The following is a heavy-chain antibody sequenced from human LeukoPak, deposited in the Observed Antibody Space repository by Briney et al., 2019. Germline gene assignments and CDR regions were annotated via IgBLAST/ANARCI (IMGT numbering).Heavy chain of an antibody. V-gene: IGHV4-30-2*01. D-gene: IGHD6-19*01. CDR3: ARERDSSGWSWFDP. CDR2: ISQSGST. J-gene: IGHJ5*02. Sequence: SETLSLTCSVSGDSISSGGYYWSWIRQPPGEGLDWIGYISQSGSTSYNPSLKSRVTISVDRSKNQFSLQLSSVTASDTAVYYCARERDSSGWSWFDPWGQGTLVTVSS. CDR1: GDSISSGGYY.